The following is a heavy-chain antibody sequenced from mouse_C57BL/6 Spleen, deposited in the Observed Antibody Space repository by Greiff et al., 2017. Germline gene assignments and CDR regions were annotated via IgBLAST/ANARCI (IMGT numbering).Heavy chain of an antibody. CDR2: IDPSDSYT. Sequence: QVQLQQSGAELVKPGASVKLSCKASGYTFTSYWMQWVKQRPGQGLEWIGEIDPSDSYTNYKQKFKGKVTLTVDTSSSTAYMQLSNLTSEDAAVYYCSRRGGDYSWFAYWGQGTLVTVSA. CDR1: GYTFTSYW. CDR3: SRRGGDYSWFAY. D-gene: IGHD1-1*01. V-gene: IGHV1-50*01. J-gene: IGHJ3*01.